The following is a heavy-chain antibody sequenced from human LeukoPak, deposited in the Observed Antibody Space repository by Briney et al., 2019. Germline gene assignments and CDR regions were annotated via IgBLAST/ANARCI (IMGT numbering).Heavy chain of an antibody. J-gene: IGHJ5*02. Sequence: SETLSLTCTVSGDSISSGRYYWSWIRQPAGKGLEWIGRIYTSGSTNYNPSLKSRVTISVDTSKNQFSLKLTSVTAADTAVYYCARDLGYCSGGSCYLNWFDPWGQGTLVTVSS. CDR2: IYTSGST. CDR3: ARDLGYCSGGSCYLNWFDP. D-gene: IGHD2-15*01. V-gene: IGHV4-61*02. CDR1: GDSISSGRYY.